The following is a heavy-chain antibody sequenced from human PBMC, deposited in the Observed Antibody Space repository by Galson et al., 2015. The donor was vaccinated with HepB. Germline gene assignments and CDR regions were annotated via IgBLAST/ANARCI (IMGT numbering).Heavy chain of an antibody. V-gene: IGHV1-2*06. D-gene: IGHD3-10*01. CDR1: GYTFTDYY. J-gene: IGHJ6*02. Sequence: SVKVSCKASGYTFTDYYMHWVRQAPGQGLEWMGRINPNSGGTNYAQKFQGRVTMTRDTSTSTVYMELSSLRSEDTAVYYCARDRLRITMVRGVIAYYYGMDVWGQGTTVTVSS. CDR3: ARDRLRITMVRGVIAYYYGMDV. CDR2: INPNSGGT.